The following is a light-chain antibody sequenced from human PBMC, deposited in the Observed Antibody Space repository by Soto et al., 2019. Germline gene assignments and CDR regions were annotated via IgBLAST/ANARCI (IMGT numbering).Light chain of an antibody. CDR2: KAS. V-gene: IGKV1-5*03. Sequence: DTQMTQSRSTQCASVGDRVTMTCRASQSISSWLAWYQQKPGKAPNLLIYKASSLRSGVPSRFSGSGSGTEFTLTISSLQPDDPATCYCKQSTSYPWAFGEGTKV. J-gene: IGKJ1*01. CDR3: KQSTSYPWA. CDR1: QSISSW.